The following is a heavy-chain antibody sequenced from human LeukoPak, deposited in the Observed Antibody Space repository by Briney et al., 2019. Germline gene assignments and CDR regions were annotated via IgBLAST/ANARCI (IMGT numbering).Heavy chain of an antibody. V-gene: IGHV3-23*01. CDR2: ISGSGGST. CDR3: AKDHSSGYWGPEGDI. D-gene: IGHD3-22*01. J-gene: IGHJ3*02. CDR1: GFTFSSYA. Sequence: PGGSLRLSCAASGFTFSSYAMSWIRQAPGKGLEWVSAISGSGGSTYYADSVKGRFTISRDNSKNTLYLQMNSLRAEDTAVYYCAKDHSSGYWGPEGDIWGQGTMVTVSS.